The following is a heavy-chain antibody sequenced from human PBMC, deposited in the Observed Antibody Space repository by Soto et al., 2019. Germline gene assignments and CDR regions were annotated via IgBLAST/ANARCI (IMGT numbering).Heavy chain of an antibody. CDR2: ISGSGGST. Sequence: GESLKISCAASGFTFSSYAMSWVRQAPGKGLEWVSAISGSGGSTYYADSVKGRFTISRDNSKNTLYLQMNSLRAEDTAVYYCAKEKDYYDSSGRGGNDYWGQGTLVTVSS. CDR1: GFTFSSYA. J-gene: IGHJ4*02. D-gene: IGHD3-22*01. CDR3: AKEKDYYDSSGRGGNDY. V-gene: IGHV3-23*01.